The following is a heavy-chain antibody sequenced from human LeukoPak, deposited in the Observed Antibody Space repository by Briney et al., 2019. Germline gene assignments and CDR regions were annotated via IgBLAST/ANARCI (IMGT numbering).Heavy chain of an antibody. Sequence: QPGGSLRLSCAASGFTFSSHEMNWVRQAPGKGLEWVAYISSSGSIRYYADSVKGRFTISRDNAKNSMYLQMNSLRAEDTAVYYCARTPPRNGYGSEFDYWGQGTLVTVSS. V-gene: IGHV3-48*03. CDR3: ARTPPRNGYGSEFDY. D-gene: IGHD3-10*01. CDR1: GFTFSSHE. CDR2: ISSSGSIR. J-gene: IGHJ4*02.